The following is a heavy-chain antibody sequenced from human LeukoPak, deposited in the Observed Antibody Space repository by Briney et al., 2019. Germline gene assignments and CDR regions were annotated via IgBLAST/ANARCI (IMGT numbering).Heavy chain of an antibody. CDR1: GYTFTGYY. CDR2: INPNTGGT. Sequence: ASVKVSCKASGYTFTGYYMHWVRQAPGQGVEGVGWINPNTGGTHYAQSFQGRVTMTRETSISTAYVEFSRLKSDDTAVYYCARGDGDYVGNDYWGHGTLVTVSS. D-gene: IGHD4-17*01. J-gene: IGHJ4*01. V-gene: IGHV1-2*02. CDR3: ARGDGDYVGNDY.